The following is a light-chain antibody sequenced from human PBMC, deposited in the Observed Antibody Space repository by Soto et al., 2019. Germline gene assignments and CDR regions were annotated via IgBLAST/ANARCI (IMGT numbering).Light chain of an antibody. CDR1: QTIGTY. CDR2: AAS. Sequence: DIQMTQSPSSQSASVGDRVTITCRASQTIGTYLHWYQQMPGKAPKLLIYAASTLQGGVPSRFSGSGSGTHFTLVISSLQPEDFATYFCHQTYSTPQTVGGGTKVDIK. J-gene: IGKJ4*01. CDR3: HQTYSTPQT. V-gene: IGKV1-39*01.